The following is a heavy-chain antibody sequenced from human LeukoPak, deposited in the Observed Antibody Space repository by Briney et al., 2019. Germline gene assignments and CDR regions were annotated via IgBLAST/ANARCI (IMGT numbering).Heavy chain of an antibody. CDR2: IYSSGST. V-gene: IGHV4-4*07. Sequence: SETLSLTCTVSGGSINSYYWSWIRQPAGKGLEWIGRIYSSGSTNYNPSLKSRVSMSVDTSKNQFSLKLTSVTAADTAVYYCARGGKATVVTMWGQGTMVTVSS. J-gene: IGHJ3*01. CDR1: GGSINSYY. D-gene: IGHD4-23*01. CDR3: ARGGKATVVTM.